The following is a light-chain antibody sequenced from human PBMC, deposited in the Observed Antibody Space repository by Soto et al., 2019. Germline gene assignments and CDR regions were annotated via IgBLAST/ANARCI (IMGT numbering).Light chain of an antibody. CDR1: NIGGKS. V-gene: IGLV3-21*02. J-gene: IGLJ1*01. CDR2: DDS. Sequence: SSELTQPPSVSVAPGQTARITCGGNNIGGKSVHWYQQKPRQAPVLVVYDDSDRPSGIPDRFSGSNSGDTATLTIRRVEAGDEADYYCHVWDSSSDHYVFGTGTKVTVL. CDR3: HVWDSSSDHYV.